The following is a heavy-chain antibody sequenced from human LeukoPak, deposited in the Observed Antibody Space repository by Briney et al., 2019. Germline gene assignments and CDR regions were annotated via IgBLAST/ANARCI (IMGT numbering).Heavy chain of an antibody. J-gene: IGHJ4*02. CDR3: AKEYCIDGVCSPLDY. V-gene: IGHV3-23*01. CDR2: ISGSGGST. D-gene: IGHD2-8*01. CDR1: GFIFSSYA. Sequence: GGSLRLSCTASGFIFSSYAMSWVRQAPGKGLEWVSGISGSGGSTYYADSVKGRFTISRDNSKNTLYLQMNSLRAEDTAVYYCAKEYCIDGVCSPLDYWGQGTLVTVSS.